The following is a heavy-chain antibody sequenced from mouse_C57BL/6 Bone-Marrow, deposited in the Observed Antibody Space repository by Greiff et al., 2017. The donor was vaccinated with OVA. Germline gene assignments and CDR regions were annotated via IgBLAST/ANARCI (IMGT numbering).Heavy chain of an antibody. CDR3: ALTAQATGDYFDY. J-gene: IGHJ2*01. D-gene: IGHD3-2*02. CDR1: GFNTKDYY. Sequence: PLQQSGAELVKPGASVKLSCTASGFNTKDYYMHWVKQRTEQGLEWIGRIDPEDGETKYAPKFQGKATITADTSSNTAYLQLSSLTSEDTAVYYCALTAQATGDYFDYWGQGTTLTVSS. CDR2: IDPEDGET. V-gene: IGHV14-2*01.